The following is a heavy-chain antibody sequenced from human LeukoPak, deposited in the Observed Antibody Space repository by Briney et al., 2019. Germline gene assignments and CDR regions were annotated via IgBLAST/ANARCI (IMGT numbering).Heavy chain of an antibody. Sequence: SETLSLTCAVYGGSFSGYYWSWIRQPPGKGLEWIGEINHSGSTNYNPSLKSRVTISVDTSKNQFSLKLSSVTAADTAVYYCARWRTINLKSRYFDLWGRGTLVTVSS. CDR3: ARWRTINLKSRYFDL. CDR1: GGSFSGYY. J-gene: IGHJ2*01. CDR2: INHSGST. V-gene: IGHV4-34*01. D-gene: IGHD5-24*01.